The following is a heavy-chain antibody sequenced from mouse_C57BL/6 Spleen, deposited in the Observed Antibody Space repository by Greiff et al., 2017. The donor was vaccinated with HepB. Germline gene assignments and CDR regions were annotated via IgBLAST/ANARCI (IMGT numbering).Heavy chain of an antibody. CDR3: ARRDPGSYYFDY. V-gene: IGHV1-80*01. J-gene: IGHJ2*01. CDR1: GYAFSSYW. D-gene: IGHD2-2*01. CDR2: IYPGDGDT. Sequence: VQLQQSGAELVKPGASVKISCKASGYAFSSYWMNWVKQRPGKGLEWIGQIYPGDGDTNYNGKFKGKATLTADKSSSTAYMQLSSLTSEDSAVYFCARRDPGSYYFDYWGQGTTLTVSS.